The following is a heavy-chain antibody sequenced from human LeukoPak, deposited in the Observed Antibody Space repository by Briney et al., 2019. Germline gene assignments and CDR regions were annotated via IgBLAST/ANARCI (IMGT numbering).Heavy chain of an antibody. Sequence: PSGTLSLSCSVSDGSINSYYWSWVRQPPGKGRERIRHTHSRGATHHNPTHSRRATTSQDTSKNHFSLKLSSVTAADTAVYYCARLGSYSDHWGQGTLVTVSS. CDR3: ARLGSYSDH. CDR2: THSRGAT. CDR1: DGSINSYY. J-gene: IGHJ5*02. V-gene: IGHV4-4*09. D-gene: IGHD1-26*01.